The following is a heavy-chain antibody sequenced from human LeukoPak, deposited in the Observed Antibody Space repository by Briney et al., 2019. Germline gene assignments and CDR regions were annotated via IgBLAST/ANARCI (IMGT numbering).Heavy chain of an antibody. Sequence: SETLSLTCTVSGGPISSYYWSWIRQPPGKGLEWIGYIYTSGSTNYNPSLKSRVTISVDTSKNQFSLKLSSVTAADTAVYYCARLKTTVGAFDIWGQGTMVTVSS. CDR1: GGPISSYY. D-gene: IGHD4-23*01. CDR3: ARLKTTVGAFDI. V-gene: IGHV4-4*09. CDR2: IYTSGST. J-gene: IGHJ3*02.